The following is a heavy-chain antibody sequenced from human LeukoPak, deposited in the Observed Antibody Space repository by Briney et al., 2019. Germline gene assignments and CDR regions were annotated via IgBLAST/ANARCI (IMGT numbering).Heavy chain of an antibody. V-gene: IGHV3-33*08. CDR3: ARDRMTYYDSSGYPEIDY. D-gene: IGHD3-22*01. J-gene: IGHJ4*02. Sequence: PGGSLRLSCAAPGFTFSSYGMHWVRQAPGKGLEWVAVIWYDGSNKYYADSVKGRFTISRDNSKNTLYLQMNSLRAEDTAVYYCARDRMTYYDSSGYPEIDYWGQGTLVTVSS. CDR2: IWYDGSNK. CDR1: GFTFSSYG.